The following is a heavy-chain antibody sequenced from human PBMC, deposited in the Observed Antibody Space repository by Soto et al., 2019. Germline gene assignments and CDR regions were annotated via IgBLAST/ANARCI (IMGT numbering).Heavy chain of an antibody. CDR3: ASDYGGNSEYFQH. Sequence: QVQLQESGPGLVKPSETLSLTCTVSGGSISSYYWSWIRQPPGKGLEWIGYIYYSGSTNYNPSLKSRVTISVDTSKNQFSLKLSSVTAADTAVYYCASDYGGNSEYFQHWGQGTLVTVSS. CDR2: IYYSGST. V-gene: IGHV4-59*01. J-gene: IGHJ1*01. CDR1: GGSISSYY. D-gene: IGHD4-17*01.